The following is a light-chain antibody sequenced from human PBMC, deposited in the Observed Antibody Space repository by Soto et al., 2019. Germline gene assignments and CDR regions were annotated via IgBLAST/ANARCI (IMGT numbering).Light chain of an antibody. J-gene: IGKJ1*01. CDR2: DAS. CDR1: QSISIW. Sequence: DIQMTQSPSTLSSSVGDRVTITCRASQSISIWLAWYQQKPGKAPKLLIYDASSLESGVPSRFSGSGSETEFTLTISRLQPDDFAGYYCQQYNSYSGTFGQGTKVDI. V-gene: IGKV1-5*01. CDR3: QQYNSYSGT.